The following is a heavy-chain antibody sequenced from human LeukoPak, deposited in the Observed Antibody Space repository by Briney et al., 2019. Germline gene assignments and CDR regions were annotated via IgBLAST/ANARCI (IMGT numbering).Heavy chain of an antibody. Sequence: SETLSLTCSVSGGSISSYFWNRFRQPPGKGLEWIGYRHDSGSSNYNPSLKSRVTISIDTSKNQFSLKLNSVTAADTADYYCARAPMIRGVFGWFDFWGQGVLVTVSS. J-gene: IGHJ5*01. D-gene: IGHD3-10*01. CDR3: ARAPMIRGVFGWFDF. CDR2: RHDSGSS. V-gene: IGHV4-59*01. CDR1: GGSISSYF.